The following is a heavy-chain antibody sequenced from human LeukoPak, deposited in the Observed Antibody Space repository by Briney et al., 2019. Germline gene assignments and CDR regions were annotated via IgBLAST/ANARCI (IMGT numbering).Heavy chain of an antibody. D-gene: IGHD3-3*01. Sequence: SLKVSFKDACGTFSSYAISWVRQASGQGLEWMGGIIPILGTAHYAQKFQGRVTITTDESTSTPYLELGNQREEDTDVCYCASGELLVWLFYGSSYYYIDVWGKGTPVTVSS. CDR2: IIPILGTA. V-gene: IGHV1-69*05. J-gene: IGHJ6*03. CDR1: CGTFSSYA. CDR3: ASGELLVWLFYGSSYYYIDV.